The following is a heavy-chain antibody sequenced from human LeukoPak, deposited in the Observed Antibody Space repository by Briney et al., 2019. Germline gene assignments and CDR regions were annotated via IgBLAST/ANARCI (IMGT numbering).Heavy chain of an antibody. CDR2: IYYSGST. CDR3: ARVGRNPYDFWSGVYYYYGMDV. V-gene: IGHV4-31*03. CDR1: GGSISSGGYY. J-gene: IGHJ6*02. D-gene: IGHD3-3*01. Sequence: SETLSLTCTVSGGSISSGGYYWSWIRQRPGKGLEWIGYIYYSGSTYYNPSLKSRVTISVDTSKNQFSLKLSSVTAADTAVYYCARVGRNPYDFWSGVYYYYGMDVWGQGTTVTVSS.